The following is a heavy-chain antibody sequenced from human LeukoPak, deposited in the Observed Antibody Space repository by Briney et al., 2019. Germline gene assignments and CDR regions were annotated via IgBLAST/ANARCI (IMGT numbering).Heavy chain of an antibody. CDR1: GYTFTNYG. Sequence: ASVKVSCKASGYTFTNYGINWVRQAPGQGLEWMGWISAYNGNTNYAQKVQGRVTMTTDISTSTAYMELRSLRSDDTAMYYCARESYVYSRSPDDAFDIWGRGTLVTVSS. CDR3: ARESYVYSRSPDDAFDI. CDR2: ISAYNGNT. D-gene: IGHD6-6*01. V-gene: IGHV1-18*01. J-gene: IGHJ3*02.